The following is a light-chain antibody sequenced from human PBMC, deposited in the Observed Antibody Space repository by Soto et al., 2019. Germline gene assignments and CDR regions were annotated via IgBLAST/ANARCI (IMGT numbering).Light chain of an antibody. CDR2: DAS. CDR3: QPFDSLPLT. CDR1: QDISNR. V-gene: IGKV1-33*01. Sequence: DIQMTQSPSSLSASVGDRVTITCQASQDISNRLNWYQQKRGKAPEILIYDASVLESGVPSRFSGGGSGTHFTFTITSLQPEDIATYFCQPFDSLPLTFGGGTRV. J-gene: IGKJ4*01.